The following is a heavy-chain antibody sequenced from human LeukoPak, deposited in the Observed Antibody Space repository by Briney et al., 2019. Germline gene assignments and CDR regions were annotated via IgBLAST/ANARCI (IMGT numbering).Heavy chain of an antibody. D-gene: IGHD2-2*01. CDR3: ATRYCSSTSCYGH. CDR2: ISGSGGST. CDR1: GFTFSSYA. Sequence: PGGSLRLSCAASGFTFSSYAMSWVRQAPGKGLEWVSAISGSGGSTYYADSVKGRFTISRDNSKNTLYLQMNSLRAEDTAVYYCATRYCSSTSCYGHWGQGTLVTVSS. V-gene: IGHV3-23*01. J-gene: IGHJ4*02.